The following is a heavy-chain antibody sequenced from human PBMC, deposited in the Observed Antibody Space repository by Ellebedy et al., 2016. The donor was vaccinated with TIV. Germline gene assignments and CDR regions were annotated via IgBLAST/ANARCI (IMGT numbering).Heavy chain of an antibody. J-gene: IGHJ6*02. CDR1: GGSISSGGYS. D-gene: IGHD5-24*01. Sequence: LRLXXAVSGGSISSGGYSWSWIRQPPGKGLEWIGYIYHSGSTYYNPSLKSRVTISVDRSKNQFSLKLSSVTAADTAVYYCARVGGVGYNQEAANYYYGMDVWGQGTTVTVSS. V-gene: IGHV4-30-2*01. CDR2: IYHSGST. CDR3: ARVGGVGYNQEAANYYYGMDV.